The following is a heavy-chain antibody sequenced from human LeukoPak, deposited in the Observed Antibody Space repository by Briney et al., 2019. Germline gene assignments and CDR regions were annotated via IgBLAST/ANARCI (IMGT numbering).Heavy chain of an antibody. V-gene: IGHV3-7*01. D-gene: IGHD1-26*01. CDR1: GFTFSGFS. Sequence: GGSLRLSCAASGFTFSGFSMSWVRQSPTKGLEWVANIKQDGSERYYVDSVKGRFTISRDNAKNSLSLQMNNLRVEDTAVYYCARDLSWELHAFDIWGQGTMVTVSS. J-gene: IGHJ3*02. CDR3: ARDLSWELHAFDI. CDR2: IKQDGSER.